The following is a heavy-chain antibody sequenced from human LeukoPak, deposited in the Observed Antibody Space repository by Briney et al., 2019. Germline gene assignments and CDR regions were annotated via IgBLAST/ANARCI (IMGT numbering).Heavy chain of an antibody. CDR1: GGSISSYY. V-gene: IGHV4-59*01. D-gene: IGHD2-15*01. CDR3: ARDSGRYCSGGSCYRYYYMDV. J-gene: IGHJ6*03. CDR2: IYYSGST. Sequence: SETLSLTCSGSGGSISSYYWSWIRQPPGKGLEWIGYIYYSGSTNYNPSLKSRVTISVDTSKNQFSLLLSSVTAADTAVYYCARDSGRYCSGGSCYRYYYMDVWGKGTTVTVSS.